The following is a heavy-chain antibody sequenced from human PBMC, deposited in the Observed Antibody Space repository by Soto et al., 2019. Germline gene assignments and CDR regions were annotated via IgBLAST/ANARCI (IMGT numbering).Heavy chain of an antibody. CDR3: ARAYSGQLPRRADYYYAMDV. Sequence: PGGSLRLSCAASGFTFSTYDMHWVRQATGKGLEWVSALGSADDPYYLASVKGRFTISREDAKNSLYLQMNSLRAGDTAVYYCARAYSGQLPRRADYYYAMDVWGQVTTVTVSS. J-gene: IGHJ6*02. CDR1: GFTFSTYD. V-gene: IGHV3-13*05. D-gene: IGHD2-2*01. CDR2: LGSADDP.